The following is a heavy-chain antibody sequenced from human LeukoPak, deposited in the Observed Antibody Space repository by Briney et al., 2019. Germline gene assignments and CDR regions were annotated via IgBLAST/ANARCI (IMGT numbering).Heavy chain of an antibody. D-gene: IGHD5-24*01. Sequence: PGGSLRLSCAASGFTFSDYWPSWVRQAPGKGLEWVANIKDDGSQKNHVDSVKGRFSISRDNARNSLYLQMNSLRAEDTAIYYCTRVGYIDEGIDYWGQGTLVTVSS. V-gene: IGHV3-7*04. CDR3: TRVGYIDEGIDY. CDR1: GFTFSDYW. J-gene: IGHJ4*02. CDR2: IKDDGSQK.